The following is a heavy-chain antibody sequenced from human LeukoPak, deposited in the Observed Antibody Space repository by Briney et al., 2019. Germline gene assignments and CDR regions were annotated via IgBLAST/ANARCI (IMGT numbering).Heavy chain of an antibody. CDR2: ISSSSSTI. CDR3: AREPIYGSGSFDY. J-gene: IGHJ4*02. V-gene: IGHV3-48*01. D-gene: IGHD3-10*01. Sequence: GGSLRLSCAASGFTFSSYSMNWVRQAPGKGLEWVSYISSSSSTIYYADSVKGRFTISRDNAKNSLYLQMNSLRAEDTAVYYCAREPIYGSGSFDYWAREPWSPSPQ. CDR1: GFTFSSYS.